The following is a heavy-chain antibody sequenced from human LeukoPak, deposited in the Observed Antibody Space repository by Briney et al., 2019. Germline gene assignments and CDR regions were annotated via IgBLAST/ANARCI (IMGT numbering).Heavy chain of an antibody. D-gene: IGHD3-22*01. CDR1: GFTFSSYG. CDR3: ARTRDYYDSSGYLDY. J-gene: IGHJ4*02. V-gene: IGHV3-33*01. Sequence: GGSLRLSCAASGFTFSSYGTHWVRQAPGKGLEWEAVIWYDGSNKYYADSVKGRFTISRDNSKNTLYLQMNSLRAEDTAVYCCARTRDYYDSSGYLDYWGQGTLVTVSS. CDR2: IWYDGSNK.